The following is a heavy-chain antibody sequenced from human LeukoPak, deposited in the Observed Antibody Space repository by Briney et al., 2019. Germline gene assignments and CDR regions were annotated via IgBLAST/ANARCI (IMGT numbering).Heavy chain of an antibody. Sequence: TSETLSLTCTVSSGSITSYHWTWIRQSPGKGLDWIGYIHYGGSTTYNPSLKSRVTISIDTWKKQFSLKVTSVTAADTGVYYCARQRTVGATFDALDIWGQGAAVIVS. D-gene: IGHD1-26*01. CDR1: SGSITSYH. V-gene: IGHV4-59*08. CDR3: ARQRTVGATFDALDI. J-gene: IGHJ3*02. CDR2: IHYGGST.